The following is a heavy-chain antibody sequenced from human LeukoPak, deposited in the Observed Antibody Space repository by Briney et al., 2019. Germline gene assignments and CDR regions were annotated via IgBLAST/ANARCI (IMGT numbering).Heavy chain of an antibody. V-gene: IGHV1-18*01. CDR1: GYTFTSYA. CDR2: ISGHNDDT. D-gene: IGHD2-15*01. Sequence: ASVKVSCKASGYTFTSYAISWVRQAPVQGLEWMGWISGHNDDTNYAQRRQGRVPMITDKSTSTAYMELSSMRSDDTAVYYCARAGYCSGGSCYPYYYYYYMDVWGKGTTVTVSS. CDR3: ARAGYCSGGSCYPYYYYYYMDV. J-gene: IGHJ6*03.